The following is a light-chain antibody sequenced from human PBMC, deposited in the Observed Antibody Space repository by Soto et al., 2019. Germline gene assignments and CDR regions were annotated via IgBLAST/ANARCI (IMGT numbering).Light chain of an antibody. J-gene: IGKJ1*01. CDR2: AAS. CDR3: QQYGSSPPYT. V-gene: IGKV1D-16*01. CDR1: QDLDRW. Sequence: DIQMTQSPSSLSASVGDRVTITCRASQDLDRWLAWYQQKPGEAPKVLIFAASSLQSGLPSRFSGGGSGTDFSLTISSLQPEDFAVYYCQQYGSSPPYTLGQGTKVDSK.